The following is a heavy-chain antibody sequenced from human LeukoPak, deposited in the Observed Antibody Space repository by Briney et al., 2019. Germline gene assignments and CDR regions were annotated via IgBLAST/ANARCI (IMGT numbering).Heavy chain of an antibody. CDR3: ARLGSFEDY. CDR1: GESVSSKSAT. Sequence: SQTLSLTCAISGESVSSKSATWNWIRQSPSRGLEWLGRTYYRSKWYNDYALSVNSRITINPDTSKNQFSLQLYSVTPEDTAVYYCARLGSFEDYRGQGTLVTVSS. V-gene: IGHV6-1*01. CDR2: TYYRSKWYN. J-gene: IGHJ4*02. D-gene: IGHD1-26*01.